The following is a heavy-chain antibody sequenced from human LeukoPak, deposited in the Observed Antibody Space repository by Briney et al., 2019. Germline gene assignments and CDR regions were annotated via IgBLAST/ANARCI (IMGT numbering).Heavy chain of an antibody. J-gene: IGHJ6*03. CDR1: GGTFSSYA. CDR3: ARGKYSYDHYYYYYMDV. Sequence: SAKVSCKASGGTFSSYAISWVRQAPGQGLEWMGGIIPIFGTANYAQKFQGRVTITTDESTSTAYMELSSLRSEDTAVYYCARGKYSYDHYYYYYMDVWGKGTTVTVSS. D-gene: IGHD5-18*01. CDR2: IIPIFGTA. V-gene: IGHV1-69*05.